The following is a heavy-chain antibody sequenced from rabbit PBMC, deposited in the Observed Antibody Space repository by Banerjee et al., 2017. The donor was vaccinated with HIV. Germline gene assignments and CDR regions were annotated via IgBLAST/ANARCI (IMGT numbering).Heavy chain of an antibody. D-gene: IGHD2-1*01. Sequence: QEQLVESGGGLVQPEGSLALTCTASGFTISSSYYMCWVRQAPGKGLEWIACIYGGSSGRTYYASWAKGRFTVSKTSSTTVTLQMTSLTAADTATYFCARCLDYSGSNLWGPGTLVTVS. J-gene: IGHJ4*01. CDR1: GFTISSSYY. CDR2: IYGGSSGRT. CDR3: ARCLDYSGSNL. V-gene: IGHV1S45*01.